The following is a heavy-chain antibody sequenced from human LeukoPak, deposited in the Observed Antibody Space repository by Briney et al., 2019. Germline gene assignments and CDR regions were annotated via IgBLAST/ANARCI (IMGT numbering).Heavy chain of an antibody. CDR1: GFTFSSYS. J-gene: IGHJ4*02. CDR3: ARAPAYYYDSSGSILDY. D-gene: IGHD3-22*01. CDR2: ISSSSSYI. V-gene: IGHV3-21*01. Sequence: PGGSLRLSCAASGFTFSSYSMNRVRQAPGKGLEWVSSISSSSSYIYYADSVKGRFTISRDNAKNSLYLQMNSLRAEDTAVYYCARAPAYYYDSSGSILDYWGQGTLVTVSS.